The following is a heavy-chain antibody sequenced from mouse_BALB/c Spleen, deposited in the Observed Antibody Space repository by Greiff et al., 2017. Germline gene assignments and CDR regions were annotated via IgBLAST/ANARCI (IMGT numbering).Heavy chain of an antibody. CDR2: IYPGSGNT. Sequence: VQLQQSGAELARPGASVKLSCKASGYTFTDYYINWVKQRTGQGLEWIGEIYPGSGNTYYNEKFKGKATLTADKSSSTAYMQLSSLTSEDSAVYFCARSDYYGSSYDYYYAMDYWGQGTSVTVSS. V-gene: IGHV1-77*01. J-gene: IGHJ4*01. CDR3: ARSDYYGSSYDYYYAMDY. CDR1: GYTFTDYY. D-gene: IGHD1-1*01.